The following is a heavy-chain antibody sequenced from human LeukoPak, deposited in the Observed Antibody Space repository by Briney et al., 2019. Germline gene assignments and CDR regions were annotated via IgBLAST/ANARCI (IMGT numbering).Heavy chain of an antibody. Sequence: SETLSLTCTVSGGSISSYYWSWIRQPPGKGLEWIGYIYYSGSTNYNPSLKSRVTISVDTSKNQFPLKLSSVTAADTAVYYCARSSRQQLVYNWFDPWGQGTLVTVSS. D-gene: IGHD6-13*01. J-gene: IGHJ5*02. CDR1: GGSISSYY. V-gene: IGHV4-59*01. CDR3: ARSSRQQLVYNWFDP. CDR2: IYYSGST.